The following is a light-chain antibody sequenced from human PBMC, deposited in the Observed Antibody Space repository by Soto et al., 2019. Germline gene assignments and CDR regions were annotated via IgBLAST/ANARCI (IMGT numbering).Light chain of an antibody. CDR2: EGS. J-gene: IGLJ7*01. V-gene: IGLV2-23*01. CDR3: CSYAGSSTFV. CDR1: SSDVGSYNL. Sequence: QSALTQPASVSGSPGQSITISCTGTSSDVGSYNLVSWYQQHPGKAPKLMIYEGSKRPSGVSNRFSGSKSGNTASLTISGLQAEDEADYYCCSYAGSSTFVFGGGTQLTVI.